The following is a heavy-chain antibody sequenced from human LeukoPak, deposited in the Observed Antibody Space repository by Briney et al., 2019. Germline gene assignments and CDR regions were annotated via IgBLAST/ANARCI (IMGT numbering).Heavy chain of an antibody. J-gene: IGHJ6*03. CDR2: IIPIFGTA. D-gene: IGHD1-26*01. V-gene: IGHV1-69*01. CDR3: ARFSGWDYYHYYMDV. CDR1: GGTFSSYA. Sequence: GASVKVSCKASGGTFSSYAISWVRQAPGHGIEWMGGIIPIFGTANYAQKFQGRVTITADESTSTAYMELSSLRSEDTAVYYCARFSGWDYYHYYMDVWGKGTTVTVSS.